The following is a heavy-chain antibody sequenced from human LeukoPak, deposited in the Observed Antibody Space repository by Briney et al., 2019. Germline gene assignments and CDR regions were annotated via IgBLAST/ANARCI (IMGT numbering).Heavy chain of an antibody. CDR2: INTHNGDT. V-gene: IGHV1-18*04. D-gene: IGHD1-26*01. CDR1: GYTFTSYF. Sequence: ASVKVSCKASGYTFTSYFMHWVRQAPGQGLEWMGWINTHNGDTNYAQKLQGRVTMTTDTSTSTAYMELRSLRSDDTAVYYCARGSPLVFSGPFVVELPFYYMDVWGKGTTVTVSS. CDR3: ARGSPLVFSGPFVVELPFYYMDV. J-gene: IGHJ6*03.